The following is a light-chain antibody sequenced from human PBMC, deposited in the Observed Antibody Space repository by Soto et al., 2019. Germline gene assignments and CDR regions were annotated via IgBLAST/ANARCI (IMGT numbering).Light chain of an antibody. CDR3: CSYAGSRTGV. CDR1: SSDVGSYNL. V-gene: IGLV2-23*01. J-gene: IGLJ3*02. Sequence: QSVLTQPASVSGSPGQSITISCTGTSSDVGSYNLVSWYQQHPGKAPKLMIYEGNKRPSGVSNRFSGSKSGSTASLTISGLQAEDEADYYCCSYAGSRTGVFGGGTKVTVL. CDR2: EGN.